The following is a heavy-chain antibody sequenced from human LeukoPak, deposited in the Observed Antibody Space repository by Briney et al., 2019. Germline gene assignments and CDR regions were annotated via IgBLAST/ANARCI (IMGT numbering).Heavy chain of an antibody. CDR2: IIPIFGTA. Sequence: SVKVSCKASGGTFSSYAISWVRQAPGQGLEWMGGIIPIFGTANYAQKFQGRVTITTDESTNTAYMELSSLRSEDTAVYYCAANLYGGNSEGGYWGQGTLVTVSS. CDR3: AANLYGGNSEGGY. J-gene: IGHJ4*02. D-gene: IGHD4-23*01. CDR1: GGTFSSYA. V-gene: IGHV1-69*05.